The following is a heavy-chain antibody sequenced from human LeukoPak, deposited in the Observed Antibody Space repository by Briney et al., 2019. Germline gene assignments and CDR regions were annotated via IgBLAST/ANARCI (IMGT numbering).Heavy chain of an antibody. J-gene: IGHJ4*02. Sequence: TPGGSLRLSCAAPGFTFSDYYMSWIRQAPGKGLEWVSYISSSGSSIYYADSVKGRFTISRDNAKNSLYLQMNSLRAEDTAVYYCAADSSGYYFDYWGQGTLVTVSS. D-gene: IGHD3-22*01. CDR1: GFTFSDYY. CDR3: AADSSGYYFDY. CDR2: ISSSGSSI. V-gene: IGHV3-11*04.